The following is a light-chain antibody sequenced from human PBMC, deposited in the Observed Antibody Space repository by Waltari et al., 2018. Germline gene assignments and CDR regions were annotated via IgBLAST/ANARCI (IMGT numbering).Light chain of an antibody. Sequence: QVVLTQSPSASASLGASVKLTCTLNSSPTPYAIAWYQQQPQKGPRFVLKINSDGTDIRGDGIPDRFSGSLSGAERYLTISSLKSEDEADYFCQTWITGSRIFGRGTRLTVL. CDR2: INSDGTD. J-gene: IGLJ2*01. V-gene: IGLV4-69*01. CDR3: QTWITGSRI. CDR1: SSPTPYA.